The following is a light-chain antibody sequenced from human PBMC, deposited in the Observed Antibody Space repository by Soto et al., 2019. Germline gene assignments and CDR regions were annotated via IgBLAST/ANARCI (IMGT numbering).Light chain of an antibody. V-gene: IGKV4-1*01. CDR1: QSVLYSSNNRDY. CDR2: WAS. Sequence: DIVMTQSPDSLAVSLGERATINCKPSQSVLYSSNNRDYLAWYQQKPGRPPKLLISWASTRESGVPDRVSGSGSGTDFTLTISSLQAEDVAVYYCQQYYSTPLTFGGGTRLEIK. CDR3: QQYYSTPLT. J-gene: IGKJ4*01.